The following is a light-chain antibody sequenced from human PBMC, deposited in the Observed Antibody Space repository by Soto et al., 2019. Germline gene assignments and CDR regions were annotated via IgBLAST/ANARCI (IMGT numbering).Light chain of an antibody. CDR1: SSNIGAGYE. CDR3: QSYYSSLSGYV. V-gene: IGLV1-40*01. Sequence: QAVVTQPPSVSEAPGQRVTISCTGSSSNIGAGYEAHWYQQVPGTAPKPLIYENNNRPSGVPDRFSGSKSGTSASLAITGLQAEDEAEYYCQSYYSSLSGYVFGTGTKLTVL. J-gene: IGLJ1*01. CDR2: ENN.